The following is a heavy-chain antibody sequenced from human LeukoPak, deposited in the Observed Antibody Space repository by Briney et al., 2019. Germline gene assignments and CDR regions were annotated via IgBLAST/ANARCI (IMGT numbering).Heavy chain of an antibody. CDR2: ISRTGGTL. CDR1: GFILSNYD. J-gene: IGHJ4*02. CDR3: GREMAAATDWEMDY. D-gene: IGHD5-24*01. V-gene: IGHV3-48*03. Sequence: PGGSLRLSCAASGFILSNYDMDWVRQAPGKGLEWISYISRTGGTLYADSVRGRFTISRDTARNSLYLQMDSLRAEDTAVYYCGREMAAATDWEMDYWGQGTLVTV.